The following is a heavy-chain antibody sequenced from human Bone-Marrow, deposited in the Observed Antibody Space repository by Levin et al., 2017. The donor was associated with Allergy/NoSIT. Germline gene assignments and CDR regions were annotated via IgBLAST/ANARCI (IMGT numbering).Heavy chain of an antibody. CDR1: GFTFSDYY. V-gene: IGHV3-11*01. CDR3: ARGQQLGKDLDWFDP. CDR2: ISSSGSTI. Sequence: GGSLRLSCAASGFTFSDYYMSWIRQAPGKGLEWVSYISSSGSTIYYADSVKGRFTISRDNAKNSLYLQMNSLRAEDTAVYYCARGQQLGKDLDWFDPWGQGTLVTVSS. D-gene: IGHD6-13*01. J-gene: IGHJ5*02.